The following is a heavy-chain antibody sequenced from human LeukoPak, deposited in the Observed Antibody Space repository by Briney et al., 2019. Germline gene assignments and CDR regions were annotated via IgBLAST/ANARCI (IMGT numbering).Heavy chain of an antibody. J-gene: IGHJ4*02. Sequence: GGSLRLSCAASGFTVSSNYMTWVRQAPGKGLEWVSVIYTGGRKYYGDSVKGRFTIARDNSKNTLYLQMNSLRAEDTAVYYCARATTPYYFDYWGQGTLVTVSS. D-gene: IGHD1-26*01. V-gene: IGHV3-53*01. CDR2: IYTGGRK. CDR1: GFTVSSNY. CDR3: ARATTPYYFDY.